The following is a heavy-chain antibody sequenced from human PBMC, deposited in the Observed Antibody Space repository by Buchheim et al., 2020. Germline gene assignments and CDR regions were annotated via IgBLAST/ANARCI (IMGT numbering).Heavy chain of an antibody. CDR2: INHSGST. Sequence: QVQLQQWGAGLLKPSETLSLTCAVYGGSFSGYYWSWIRQPPGKGLEWIGEINHSGSTNYNPSLKSRVTISVDTSKNQFSLKLSSVTAADTAVYYCARERTAYYYDRSRYFDYWGQGT. J-gene: IGHJ4*02. D-gene: IGHD3-22*01. CDR1: GGSFSGYY. V-gene: IGHV4-34*01. CDR3: ARERTAYYYDRSRYFDY.